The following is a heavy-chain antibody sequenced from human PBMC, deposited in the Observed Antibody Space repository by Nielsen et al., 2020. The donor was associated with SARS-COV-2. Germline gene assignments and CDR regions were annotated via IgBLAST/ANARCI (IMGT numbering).Heavy chain of an antibody. Sequence: SETLSLTCTVSGDSITRGDFYWYWIRQSPGKGLERLGYIYYTGSTYYTPSLKSRVIFSLDMSKNQFSRRLSSVTAADTAVYHCVRGTGYYYDSSGVRHFQHWGQGILVTVSS. J-gene: IGHJ1*01. D-gene: IGHD3-22*01. CDR2: IYYTGST. CDR3: VRGTGYYYDSSGVRHFQH. V-gene: IGHV4-30-4*01. CDR1: GDSITRGDFY.